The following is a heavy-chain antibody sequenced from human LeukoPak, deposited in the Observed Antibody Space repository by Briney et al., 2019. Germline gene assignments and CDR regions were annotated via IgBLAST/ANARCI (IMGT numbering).Heavy chain of an antibody. CDR2: IHYSGST. CDR3: ARPYSSAWKGVFEI. D-gene: IGHD6-19*01. CDR1: VGPISIYY. J-gene: IGHJ3*02. Sequence: PSDTLSLTCTISVGPISIYYSICTRQPWAKALEWIGYIHYSGSTHYNPSLESRVTISVDTSKNQFSLKLSSVTAADTAVYYCARPYSSAWKGVFEIWGHGTMVTVSS. V-gene: IGHV4-59*08.